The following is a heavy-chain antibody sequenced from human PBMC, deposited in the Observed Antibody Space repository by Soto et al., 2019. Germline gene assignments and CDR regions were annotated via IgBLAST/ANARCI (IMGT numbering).Heavy chain of an antibody. D-gene: IGHD3-10*01. CDR2: IYYSGST. Sequence: QLQLQESGPGLVKPSETLSLTCTVSGGSLSSSSYCWGWIRQPPGKGLESIGSIYYSGSTYYNPSLKSRVTISVDTSKNHFSLKLSSVTDSDTAVYYCARSHYASGSCYNPDFDYWGQGTLVTVSS. V-gene: IGHV4-39*02. J-gene: IGHJ4*02. CDR1: GGSLSSSSYC. CDR3: ARSHYASGSCYNPDFDY.